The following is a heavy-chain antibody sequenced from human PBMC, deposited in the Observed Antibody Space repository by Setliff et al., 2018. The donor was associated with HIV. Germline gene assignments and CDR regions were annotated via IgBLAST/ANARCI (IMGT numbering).Heavy chain of an antibody. J-gene: IGHJ3*02. D-gene: IGHD5-18*01. CDR2: IKQDGSKA. V-gene: IGHV3-7*04. Sequence: GGSLRLSCAASGFTFSSYWMSWVRQAPGKGLEWVADIKQDGSKAHYMDSVKGRFTISRDNPKNSLYLQMTSLRAEDTAVYYCARDDSNGNTDAFDIWGQGTTVTVSS. CDR3: ARDDSNGNTDAFDI. CDR1: GFTFSSYW.